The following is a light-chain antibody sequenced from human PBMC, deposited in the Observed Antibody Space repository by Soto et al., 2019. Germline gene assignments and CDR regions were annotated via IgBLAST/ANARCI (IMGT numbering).Light chain of an antibody. CDR1: QSIYSS. V-gene: IGKV1-39*01. J-gene: IGKJ2*01. CDR3: QQSYSVPYT. Sequence: DIQMTQSPSSLSASVGDRVTITCRASQSIYSSLNWYHQKPGKAPKLLIYAASNLQSGVPSRFSGSGSGTDFTLSISSLQPEDFATYYCQQSYSVPYTFGQGTKLEI. CDR2: AAS.